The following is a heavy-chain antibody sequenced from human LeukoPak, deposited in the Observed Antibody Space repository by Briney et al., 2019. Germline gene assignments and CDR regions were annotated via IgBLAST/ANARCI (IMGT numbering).Heavy chain of an antibody. CDR3: ARTGGSSTPPYY. CDR1: GGSIRSYY. Sequence: SETLSLTCTVSGGSIRSYYWSWIRQPPGQGLEWIGYIYYSGSTYYNPSLNSRVTISVDASKNQFSLKLTSVTAADTAVYYCARTGGSSTPPYYWGRGTLVTVSS. J-gene: IGHJ4*02. D-gene: IGHD6-6*01. V-gene: IGHV4-59*08. CDR2: IYYSGST.